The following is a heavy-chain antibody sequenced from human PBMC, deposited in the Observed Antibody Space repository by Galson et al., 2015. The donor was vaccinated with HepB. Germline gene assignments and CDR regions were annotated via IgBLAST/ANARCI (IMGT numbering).Heavy chain of an antibody. V-gene: IGHV4-39*01. J-gene: IGHJ4*02. D-gene: IGHD1-26*01. CDR2: IYYSGST. CDR3: ARSPRKVGATRGAYFDY. Sequence: TLSLTCTVSGGSISSSSYYWGWIRQPPGKGLEWIGSIYYSGSTYYNPSLKSRVTISVDTSKNQFSLKLSSVTAADTAVYYCARSPRKVGATRGAYFDYWGQGTLVTVSS. CDR1: GGSISSSSYY.